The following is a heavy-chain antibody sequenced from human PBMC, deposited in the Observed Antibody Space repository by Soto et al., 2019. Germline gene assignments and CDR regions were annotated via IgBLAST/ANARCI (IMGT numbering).Heavy chain of an antibody. D-gene: IGHD2-21*02. Sequence: VQLMESGGGLVYPGASLRLSCETSGFSFRDHSMNWVRQAPGKGLQWVSYISSTGDDIHYADSVKGRFTVSRDNAKNALFLQMNSVRDAASAIYYCAKLPKGSVGTAWGQETLVTVSS. CDR1: GFSFRDHS. CDR3: AKLPKGSVGTA. CDR2: ISSTGDDI. J-gene: IGHJ4*02. V-gene: IGHV3-48*02.